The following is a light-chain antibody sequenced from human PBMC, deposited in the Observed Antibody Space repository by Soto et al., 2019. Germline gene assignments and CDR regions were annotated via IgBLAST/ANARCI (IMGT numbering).Light chain of an antibody. V-gene: IGKV1-33*01. Sequence: DLQMTQSPSSLSASVGDRVTITCQASQDIDIYLNWYQQKPGKAPKLLIFDASNLETGVPSRFSGSASGTHFTFTISSLQPEDVATYYCQQYEGLPLTFGGGTRLDIK. CDR1: QDIDIY. J-gene: IGKJ4*01. CDR3: QQYEGLPLT. CDR2: DAS.